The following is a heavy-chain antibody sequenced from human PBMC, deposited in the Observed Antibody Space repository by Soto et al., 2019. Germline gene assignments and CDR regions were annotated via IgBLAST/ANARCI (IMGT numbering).Heavy chain of an antibody. J-gene: IGHJ4*02. D-gene: IGHD4-17*01. Sequence: EVQLVESGGGLVQPGGSLRISCAASGFTFSSYSMNWVRQAPGKGLEWVSYIGTGSSTIYYADSVKGRFTISRDNAKNSLYLQMNSLRDEDTALYYCASGPPHDYGVNPFAYWGQGTLVSVSS. CDR3: ASGPPHDYGVNPFAY. CDR2: IGTGSSTI. CDR1: GFTFSSYS. V-gene: IGHV3-48*02.